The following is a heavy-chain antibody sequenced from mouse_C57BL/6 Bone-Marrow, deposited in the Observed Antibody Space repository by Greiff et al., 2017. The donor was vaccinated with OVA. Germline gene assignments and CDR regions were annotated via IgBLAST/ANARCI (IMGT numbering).Heavy chain of an antibody. Sequence: EVQLQQSGPELVKPGASVKISCKASGYTFTDYYMNWVKQSHGKSLEWIGDINPNNGGISYNQKFKGKATLTVDKSSSTAYMELRSLTSEDSAVYYCARPRYDYDEAWFAYWGQGTLVTVSA. CDR2: INPNNGGI. CDR1: GYTFTDYY. J-gene: IGHJ3*01. CDR3: ARPRYDYDEAWFAY. V-gene: IGHV1-26*01. D-gene: IGHD2-4*01.